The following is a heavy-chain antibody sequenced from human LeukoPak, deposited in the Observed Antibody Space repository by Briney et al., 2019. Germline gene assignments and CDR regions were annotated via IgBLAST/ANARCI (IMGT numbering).Heavy chain of an antibody. Sequence: ASVKVSCKASGYTFTSYGISWVRQAPGQGLEWMGWISAYNGNTNYAQKLQGRVTMTTDTSTSTAYMELRSLRSDDTAVYYCARDTYYYDSSDYYPPGYWGQGTLVTVSS. D-gene: IGHD3-22*01. V-gene: IGHV1-18*01. J-gene: IGHJ4*02. CDR3: ARDTYYYDSSDYYPPGY. CDR2: ISAYNGNT. CDR1: GYTFTSYG.